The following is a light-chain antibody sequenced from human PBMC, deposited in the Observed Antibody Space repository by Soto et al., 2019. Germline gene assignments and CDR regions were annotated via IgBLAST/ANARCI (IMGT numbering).Light chain of an antibody. CDR1: SSDVGSYNL. V-gene: IGLV2-23*01. Sequence: QSVLTQPASVSGSPGQSITISCTGTSSDVGSYNLVSWYQQHPGKAPKLIIYEGSKRPSGVSNRFSGSKSGNTASLTISGLQAEDEADYYCCSYAGGSTSVVFGGGTKVTVL. J-gene: IGLJ2*01. CDR3: CSYAGGSTSVV. CDR2: EGS.